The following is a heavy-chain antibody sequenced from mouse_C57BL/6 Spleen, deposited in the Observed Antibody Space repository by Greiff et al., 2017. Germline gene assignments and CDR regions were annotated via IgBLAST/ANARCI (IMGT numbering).Heavy chain of an antibody. CDR3: ARYYDYYYAMDY. J-gene: IGHJ4*01. CDR2: IYPRSGNT. CDR1: GYTFTSYG. D-gene: IGHD2-4*01. V-gene: IGHV1-81*01. Sequence: VQLQESGAELARPGASVKLSCKASGYTFTSYGISWVKQRTGQGLEWIGEIYPRSGNTYYNEKFKGKATLTADKSSSTAYMELRSLTSEDSAVYFCARYYDYYYAMDYWGQGTSVTVSS.